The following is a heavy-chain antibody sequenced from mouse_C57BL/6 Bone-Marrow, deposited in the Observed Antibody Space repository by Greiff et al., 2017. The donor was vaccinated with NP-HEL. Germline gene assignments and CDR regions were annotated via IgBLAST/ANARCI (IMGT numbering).Heavy chain of an antibody. CDR3: ARSAGSSPCAMDY. V-gene: IGHV1-81*01. CDR1: GYTFTSYG. D-gene: IGHD1-1*01. Sequence: VKLQESGAELARPGASVKLSCKASGYTFTSYGISWVKQRTGQGLEWIGEIYPRSGNTYYNEKFKGKATLTADKSSSTAYMELRSLTSEDSAVYFCARSAGSSPCAMDYWGQGTSVTVSS. CDR2: IYPRSGNT. J-gene: IGHJ4*01.